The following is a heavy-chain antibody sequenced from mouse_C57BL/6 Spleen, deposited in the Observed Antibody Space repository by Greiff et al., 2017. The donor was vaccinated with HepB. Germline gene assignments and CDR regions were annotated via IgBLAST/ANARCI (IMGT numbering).Heavy chain of an antibody. V-gene: IGHV5-4*01. CDR2: ISDGGSYT. CDR3: ARERRSNNYFDY. J-gene: IGHJ2*01. Sequence: DVHLVESGGGLVKPGGSLKLSCAASGFTFSSYAMSWVRQTPEKRLEWVATISDGGSYTYYPDNVKGRFTISRDNAKNNLYLQMSHLKSEDTAMYYCARERRSNNYFDYWGQGTTLTVSS. CDR1: GFTFSSYA. D-gene: IGHD2-5*01.